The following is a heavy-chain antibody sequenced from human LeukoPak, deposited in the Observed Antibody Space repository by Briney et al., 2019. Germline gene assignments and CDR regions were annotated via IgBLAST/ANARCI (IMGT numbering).Heavy chain of an antibody. D-gene: IGHD6-13*01. CDR1: GFTVTTHY. Sequence: PGGSLRLSCAGSGFTVTTHYMSWVRQAPGKGLEWVSGIGWNGGGIVYADSVKGRFTISRDNTKNSLYLQMNSLGVEDTALYYCVKLTAAGFVDYWGQGTLVTVSS. CDR2: IGWNGGGI. CDR3: VKLTAAGFVDY. V-gene: IGHV3-9*01. J-gene: IGHJ4*02.